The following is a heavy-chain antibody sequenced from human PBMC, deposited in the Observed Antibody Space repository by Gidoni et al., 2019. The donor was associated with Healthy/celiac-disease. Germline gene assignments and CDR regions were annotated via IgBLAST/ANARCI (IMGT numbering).Heavy chain of an antibody. Sequence: QITLKESGPTLVKPTQTLTLTCTFTGFSLSTSGVGVGWIRQHPGKALECLALIYWNYDKRYSPSLKSMLTITKDTSKNHVVLTMTNMDPVDTATYYCAHRLGYGITYYTGFFYYWGQGTLVTVSS. J-gene: IGHJ4*02. CDR1: GFSLSTSGVG. D-gene: IGHD6-13*01. CDR2: IYWNYDK. V-gene: IGHV2-5*01. CDR3: AHRLGYGITYYTGFFYY.